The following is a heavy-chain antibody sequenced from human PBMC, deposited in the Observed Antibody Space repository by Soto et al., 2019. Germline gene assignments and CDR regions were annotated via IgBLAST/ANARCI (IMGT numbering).Heavy chain of an antibody. Sequence: PGGSLRLSCAASGFTFSSYSMNWVRQAPGKGLEWVSSISSSSSYIYYADSVKGRFTISRDNAKNSLYLQMNSLRAEDTAVYYCARGSPQFWQLFDNWGQGALVTVSS. CDR3: ARGSPQFWQLFDN. CDR2: ISSSSSYI. CDR1: GFTFSSYS. D-gene: IGHD3-3*01. J-gene: IGHJ4*02. V-gene: IGHV3-21*01.